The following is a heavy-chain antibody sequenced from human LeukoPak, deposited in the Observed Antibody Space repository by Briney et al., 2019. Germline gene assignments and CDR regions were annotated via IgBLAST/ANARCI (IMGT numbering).Heavy chain of an antibody. CDR1: GFTFSSYD. CDR2: IGTAGDT. CDR3: ARGSYYDSSGYPPDY. D-gene: IGHD3-22*01. Sequence: GGSLRLSCAASGFTFSSYDMHWVRQATGKGLEWVSAIGTAGDTYYPGSVKGRLTISRENAKNSLYLQMNSLRAGDTAVYYCARGSYYDSSGYPPDYWGQGTLVTVSS. V-gene: IGHV3-13*01. J-gene: IGHJ4*02.